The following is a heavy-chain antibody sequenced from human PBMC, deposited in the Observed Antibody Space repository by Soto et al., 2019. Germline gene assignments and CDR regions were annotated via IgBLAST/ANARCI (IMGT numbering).Heavy chain of an antibody. J-gene: IGHJ4*02. CDR1: GVSIRSGGYY. V-gene: IGHV4-31*03. D-gene: IGHD3-22*01. CDR2: IYYNVSP. Sequence: QVQLQESGPGLVKPSQTLSLTCTGSGVSIRSGGYYWSWIRQHPGQGLAWIGYIYYNVSPYYNPSLKSRVTISVDPSKNLVSLDLHSVPAADTAVYYCARQNPYSSGSYYFDFWGQGALVTVSS. CDR3: ARQNPYSSGSYYFDF.